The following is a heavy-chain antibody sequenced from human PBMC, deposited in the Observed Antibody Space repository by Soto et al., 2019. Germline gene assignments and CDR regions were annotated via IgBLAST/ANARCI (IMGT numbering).Heavy chain of an antibody. CDR2: IWYDGSNK. V-gene: IGHV3-33*01. Sequence: GGSLRLSCAASGFTFSSYGMHWVRQAPGKGLEWVAVIWYDGSNKYYADSVKGRFTISRDNSKNTLYLQMNSLRAEDTAVYYCARDYSRMVRGVKEPSFDYWGQGTLVTVSS. CDR1: GFTFSSYG. D-gene: IGHD3-10*01. CDR3: ARDYSRMVRGVKEPSFDY. J-gene: IGHJ4*02.